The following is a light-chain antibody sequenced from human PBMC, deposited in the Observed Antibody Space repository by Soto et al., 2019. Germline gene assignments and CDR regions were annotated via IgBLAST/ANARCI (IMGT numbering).Light chain of an antibody. CDR1: SSNIETNT. Sequence: QSALTQPPSASGTPGQRVTISCSGNSSNIETNTVDWYQHLPGTAPKVLIFNNNQRPSGVPDRFSGSKSGTSASLAISGLQSEDEAHYYCAVWDDSLSGMIFGGGTKVTVL. J-gene: IGLJ2*01. CDR2: NNN. CDR3: AVWDDSLSGMI. V-gene: IGLV1-44*01.